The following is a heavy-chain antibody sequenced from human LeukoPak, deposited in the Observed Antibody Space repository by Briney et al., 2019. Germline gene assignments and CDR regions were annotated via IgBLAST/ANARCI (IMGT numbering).Heavy chain of an antibody. Sequence: GGSLRLSCAASGFTFSSYWMSWVRQAPGKGLEWVANIKQDGSEKYYVDSVKGRFTISRDNAKNSLYLQMNSLRAEDTAVYYCARAGELLIAARPLCFDYWGQGTLVTVSS. CDR1: GFTFSSYW. J-gene: IGHJ4*02. D-gene: IGHD6-6*01. CDR3: ARAGELLIAARPLCFDY. CDR2: IKQDGSEK. V-gene: IGHV3-7*01.